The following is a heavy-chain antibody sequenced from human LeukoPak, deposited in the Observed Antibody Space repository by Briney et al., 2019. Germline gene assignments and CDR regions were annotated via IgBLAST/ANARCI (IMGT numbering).Heavy chain of an antibody. D-gene: IGHD6-13*01. CDR1: GYTLTELS. J-gene: IGHJ4*02. CDR2: FDPEDGET. CDR3: ATALQIAAAGQSFDY. V-gene: IGHV1-24*01. Sequence: GASVKVSCKVSGYTLTELSMHWVRQAPGKGLEWMGGFDPEDGETIYAQKFQGRVTMTEDTSTDTAYMELSSLRSEDTAVYYCATALQIAAAGQSFDYWGQGTLVTVSS.